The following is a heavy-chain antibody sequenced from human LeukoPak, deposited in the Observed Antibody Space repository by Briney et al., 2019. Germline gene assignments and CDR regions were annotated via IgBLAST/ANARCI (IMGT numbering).Heavy chain of an antibody. D-gene: IGHD3-16*01. CDR2: MNQLGNEK. CDR1: KFTFSSYW. CDR3: ARGTYYYEF. J-gene: IGHJ4*02. V-gene: IGHV3-7*04. Sequence: GGSLRLSCAASKFTFSSYWMSWVRQAPGKGPEWVAYMNQLGNEKNYLDSVKGRFTISRDNAKNSLYLQMTSLRGEDTAVYYCARGTYYYEFWGQGTLVTVSS.